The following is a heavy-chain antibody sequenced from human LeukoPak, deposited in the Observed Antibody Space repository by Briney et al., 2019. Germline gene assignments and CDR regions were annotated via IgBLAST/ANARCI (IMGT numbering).Heavy chain of an antibody. CDR3: ARDLRYYDSSGYYAWYFDY. CDR1: GFTFSSYS. V-gene: IGHV3-21*04. D-gene: IGHD3-22*01. J-gene: IGHJ4*02. CDR2: ISSSSSYI. Sequence: GGSLRLSCAAPGFTFSSYSMNWVRQAPGKGLEWVSSISSSSSYIYYADSVKGRFTISRDNAKNSLYLQMNSLRAEDTAVYYCARDLRYYDSSGYYAWYFDYWGQGTLVTVSS.